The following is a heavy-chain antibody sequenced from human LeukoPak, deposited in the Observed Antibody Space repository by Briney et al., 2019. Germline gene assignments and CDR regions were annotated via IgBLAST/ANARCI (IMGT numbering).Heavy chain of an antibody. CDR2: MNPNSGNT. CDR1: GYTFTSYD. CDR3: ARGYYDSSGYDPGLGY. Sequence: ASVKVSCKASGYTFTSYDINWVRQATGQGLEWMGWMNPNSGNTGYAQKFQGRVSMTRDTSTSTVYMELSSLRSEDTAMYWCARGYYDSSGYDPGLGYWGQGTLVTVSS. V-gene: IGHV1-8*02. D-gene: IGHD3-22*01. J-gene: IGHJ4*02.